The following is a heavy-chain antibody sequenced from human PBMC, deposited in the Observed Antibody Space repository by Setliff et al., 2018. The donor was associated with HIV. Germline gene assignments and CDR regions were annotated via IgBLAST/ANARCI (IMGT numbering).Heavy chain of an antibody. V-gene: IGHV4-4*07. CDR3: ALTGHRLLRGYMDV. D-gene: IGHD2-15*01. CDR1: DDPISSYY. J-gene: IGHJ6*03. Sequence: SETLSLTCYVTDDPISSYYWSWVRQPAGKGLEWIGRLYVSGDTNYNPSLKSRVTMSLDTSKKHFSLNLKSVTAADTAVYYCALTGHRLLRGYMDVWGKGTTVTVXS. CDR2: LYVSGDT.